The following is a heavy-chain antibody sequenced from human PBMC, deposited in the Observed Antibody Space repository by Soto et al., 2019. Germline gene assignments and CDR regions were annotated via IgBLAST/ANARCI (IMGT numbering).Heavy chain of an antibody. CDR1: GYTFTSYA. J-gene: IGHJ4*02. V-gene: IGHV1-3*01. Sequence: ASVKVSCKASGYTFTSYAMHWVRQAPGQRLEWMGWINAGNGNTKYSQKFQGRVTITRDTSASTAYMELSSLRSEDTAVYYCARSTIFGVVIINGPLDYWGQGILVTVSS. CDR3: ARSTIFGVVIINGPLDY. CDR2: INAGNGNT. D-gene: IGHD3-3*01.